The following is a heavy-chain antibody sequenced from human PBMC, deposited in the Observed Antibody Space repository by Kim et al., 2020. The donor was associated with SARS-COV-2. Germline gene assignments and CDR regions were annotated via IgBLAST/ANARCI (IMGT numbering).Heavy chain of an antibody. CDR3: ARVTATDNWFDP. V-gene: IGHV4-31*02. J-gene: IGHJ5*02. D-gene: IGHD2-21*02. Sequence: YSTPTLKSRVTISVDTSKNQFSLKLSSVTAADTAVYYCARVTATDNWFDPWGQGTLVTVSS.